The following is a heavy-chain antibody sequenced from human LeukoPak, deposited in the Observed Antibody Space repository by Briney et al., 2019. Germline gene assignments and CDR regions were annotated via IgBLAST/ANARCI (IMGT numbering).Heavy chain of an antibody. CDR2: IIPIFGTA. CDR3: ARRAAPTTYYYYYYGMDV. J-gene: IGHJ6*02. D-gene: IGHD6-25*01. V-gene: IGHV1-69*13. CDR1: GDTFSSYA. Sequence: GASVKVSCKASGDTFSSYAISWARQAPGQGLEWMGGIIPIFGTANYAQKFQGRVTITADESTSTAYMELSSLRSEDTAVYYCARRAAPTTYYYYYYGMDVWGQGTTVTVSS.